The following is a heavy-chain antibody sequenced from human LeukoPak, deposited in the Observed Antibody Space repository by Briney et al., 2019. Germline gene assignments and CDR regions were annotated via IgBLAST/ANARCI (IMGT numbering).Heavy chain of an antibody. CDR1: GYTFTGYY. J-gene: IGHJ4*02. V-gene: IGHV1-2*02. D-gene: IGHD6-19*01. Sequence: ASVKVSCKASGYTFTGYYMHWVRQAPGQGLEWMGWINPNSGGTNYAQKFQGRVTMTRDTSISTAYMELSRLRSDDTAVYYCARLTTSSGWYIDYWGQGTPVTVSS. CDR3: ARLTTSSGWYIDY. CDR2: INPNSGGT.